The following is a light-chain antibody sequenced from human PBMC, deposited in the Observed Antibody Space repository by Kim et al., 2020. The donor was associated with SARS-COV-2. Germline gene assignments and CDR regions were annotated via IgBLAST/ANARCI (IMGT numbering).Light chain of an antibody. CDR1: KLGDKY. J-gene: IGLJ1*01. CDR2: QDS. V-gene: IGLV3-1*01. CDR3: QAWDSSTAV. Sequence: VSPGQTASITCSGDKLGDKYACWYQQKPGQSPVLVIHQDSKRPSGIPERFSGSNSGNTATLTISGTQAMDEADYYCQAWDSSTAVFGTGTKVTVL.